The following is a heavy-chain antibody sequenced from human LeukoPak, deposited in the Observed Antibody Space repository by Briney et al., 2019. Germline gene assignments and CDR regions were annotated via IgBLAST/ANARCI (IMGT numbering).Heavy chain of an antibody. V-gene: IGHV1-18*01. D-gene: IGHD3-16*01. CDR3: ARSDGQYIIGGYYFDY. CDR2: ISAYNGIT. CDR1: GHTFTSYG. Sequence: ASVKVSCKASGHTFTSYGINWVRQAPGQGLEWMGWISAYNGITNYAQKLQGRVTMTTDTSTSTAYMELRSLRSDDTAVYYCARSDGQYIIGGYYFDYWGQGNLVTVSS. J-gene: IGHJ4*02.